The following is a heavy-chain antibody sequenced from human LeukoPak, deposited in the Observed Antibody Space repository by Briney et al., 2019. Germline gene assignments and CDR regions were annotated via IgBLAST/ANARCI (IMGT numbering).Heavy chain of an antibody. CDR1: GYTFTSYA. Sequence: ASVKVPCKASGYTFTSYAMNWVRQAPGQGLEWMGWINTNTGNPTYAQGFTGRFVFSLDTSVSTAYLQICSLRAEDTAVYYCAREEGANYFDYWGQGTLVTVSS. CDR2: INTNTGNP. J-gene: IGHJ4*02. CDR3: AREEGANYFDY. V-gene: IGHV7-4-1*01.